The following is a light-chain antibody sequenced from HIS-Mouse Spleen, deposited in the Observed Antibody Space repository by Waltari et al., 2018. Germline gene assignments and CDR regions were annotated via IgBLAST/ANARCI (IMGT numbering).Light chain of an antibody. V-gene: IGLV2-23*01. CDR1: SSDVGRYNL. Sequence: QSALTQPASVSGSPGQSIPISCPGTSSDVGRYNLVPWYQQHPGKAPKLMIYEGSKRPSGVSNRFSGSKSGNTASLTISGLQAEDEADYYCCSYAGSSPYVVFGGGTKLTVL. J-gene: IGLJ2*01. CDR2: EGS. CDR3: CSYAGSSPYVV.